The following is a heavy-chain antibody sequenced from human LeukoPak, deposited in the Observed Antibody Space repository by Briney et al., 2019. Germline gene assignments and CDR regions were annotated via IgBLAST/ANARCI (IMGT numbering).Heavy chain of an antibody. J-gene: IGHJ6*02. CDR2: IYYSGST. Sequence: SETLSLTCTVSGGSISSYYWSWIRQPPGKGLEWIGYIYYSGSTNYNPSLKSRVTISVDTSKNQFSLKLSSVTAADTAVYYCARQYASHYYYGMDVWGQGTTVTVSS. V-gene: IGHV4-59*08. CDR1: GGSISSYY. CDR3: ARQYASHYYYGMDV. D-gene: IGHD2-8*01.